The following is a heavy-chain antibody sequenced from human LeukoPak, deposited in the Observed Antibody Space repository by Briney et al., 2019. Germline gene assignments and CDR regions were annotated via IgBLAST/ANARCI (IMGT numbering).Heavy chain of an antibody. D-gene: IGHD3-22*01. CDR2: IRSKAYGGTT. CDR3: TRDPLYYYDSSGYYYGWFDP. Sequence: PGRSLRLSCTASGFTFGDYAMSWVRQAPGKGLEWVGFIRSKAYGGTTEYAASVKGRFTISRDDSKSIAYLQMNGLKTEDTAVYYCTRDPLYYYDSSGYYYGWFDPWGQGTLVTVSS. CDR1: GFTFGDYA. V-gene: IGHV3-49*04. J-gene: IGHJ5*02.